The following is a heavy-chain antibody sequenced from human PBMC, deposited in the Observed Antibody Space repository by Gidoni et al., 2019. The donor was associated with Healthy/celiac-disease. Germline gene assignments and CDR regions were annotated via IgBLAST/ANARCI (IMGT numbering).Heavy chain of an antibody. J-gene: IGHJ3*02. D-gene: IGHD6-6*01. CDR3: ARRVGSSSGPETGKYDAFDI. V-gene: IGHV5-51*03. Sequence: EVQLVQSGAEVKKPGESLKISCKGSGYSFTSYWIGWVRQMPGKGLEWMGIIYPGDSDTRYSPSFQGQVTISADKSISTAYLQWSSLKASDTAMYYCARRVGSSSGPETGKYDAFDIWGQGTMVTVSS. CDR1: GYSFTSYW. CDR2: IYPGDSDT.